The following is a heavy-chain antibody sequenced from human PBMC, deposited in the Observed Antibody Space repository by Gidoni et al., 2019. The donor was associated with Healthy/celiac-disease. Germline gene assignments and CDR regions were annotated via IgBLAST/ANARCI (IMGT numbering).Heavy chain of an antibody. CDR1: GDSVSSNSAA. CDR2: TYYRSKWYN. J-gene: IGHJ6*03. V-gene: IGHV6-1*01. CDR3: ARDVTVQQWPDYYYYYMDV. D-gene: IGHD6-19*01. Sequence: QVQLQQSGPGLVKPSQTLSLTCAISGDSVSSNSAAWHWIRQSPSRGLEWLGRTYYRSKWYNDYAVSVKSRITINPDTSKNQFSLQLNSVTPEDTAVYYCARDVTVQQWPDYYYYYMDVWGKGTTVTVSS.